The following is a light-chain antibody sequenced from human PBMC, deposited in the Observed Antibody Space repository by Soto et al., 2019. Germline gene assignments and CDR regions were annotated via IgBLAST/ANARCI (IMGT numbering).Light chain of an antibody. V-gene: IGLV2-14*01. CDR1: SSDVGGYNY. Sequence: QSVLTQPASVSGSPGQSITISCTGTSSDVGGYNYVSWYQQHPGKAPKLMIYDVSNRPSGVSNRFSGSKSGNTASLTISGLQAEDEADYYCRSYTSSSTLIFGTGTK. CDR3: RSYTSSSTLI. J-gene: IGLJ1*01. CDR2: DVS.